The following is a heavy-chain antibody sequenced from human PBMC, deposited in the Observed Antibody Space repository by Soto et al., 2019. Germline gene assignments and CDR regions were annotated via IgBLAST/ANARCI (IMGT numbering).Heavy chain of an antibody. CDR1: GDTFTSYY. V-gene: IGHV1-46*01. CDR2: IKPSSGTI. J-gene: IGHJ5*02. CDR3: ARDGVYYDSSVYGNWFDP. D-gene: IGHD3-22*01. Sequence: ASVKVSCKTSGDTFTSYYMHWVRQAPGQGLEWMGIIKPSSGTITYAQKFQGRVTMTRDTSTSTVYMELSSLRYEDTAVYYCARDGVYYDSSVYGNWFDPWGQGTLVTV.